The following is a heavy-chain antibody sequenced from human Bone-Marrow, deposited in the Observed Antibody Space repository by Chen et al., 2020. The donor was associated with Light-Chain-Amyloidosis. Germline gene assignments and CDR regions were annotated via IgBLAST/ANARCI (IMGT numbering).Heavy chain of an antibody. CDR3: ARRRDGYNFDY. Sequence: EVQLEKSGPEVKKPGESLKISCKGSGYTFPNYWLGWVRQMPGKGLEWMGVIYPDDSDARYSPSFEGQVTISADKSITTAYLQWRSLKSSDTAMYYCARRRDGYNFDYWGQGTLVTVSS. V-gene: IGHV5-51*01. J-gene: IGHJ4*02. D-gene: IGHD5-12*01. CDR1: GYTFPNYW. CDR2: IYPDDSDA.